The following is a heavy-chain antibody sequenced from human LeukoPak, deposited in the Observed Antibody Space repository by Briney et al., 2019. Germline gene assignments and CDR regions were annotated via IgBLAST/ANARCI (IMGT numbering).Heavy chain of an antibody. D-gene: IGHD2-21*02. CDR3: ARRVTATQHYDS. V-gene: IGHV4-34*01. J-gene: IGHJ4*02. CDR1: GGSFSGYY. Sequence: SETLSLTCAVYGGSFSGYYWSWIRQPPGKGLEWIGEINHSGSTNYNPSLKSRVTISVDTSKNQFSLKLSSVTAADTAVYYCARRVTATQHYDSWGQGTLVTVYS. CDR2: INHSGST.